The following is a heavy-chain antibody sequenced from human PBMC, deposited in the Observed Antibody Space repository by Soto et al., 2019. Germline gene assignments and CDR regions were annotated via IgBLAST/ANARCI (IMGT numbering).Heavy chain of an antibody. CDR2: ISAYNGNT. CDR1: GYTFTSYG. V-gene: IGHV1-18*01. Sequence: ASVKVSCKASGYTFTSYGISWVRQAPGQGLEWMGWISAYNGNTNYAQKLQGRVTMTTDTSTSTAYMELRSLRPDDTAVYYCARDIVVVPAAEKDYWGQGTLVTVSS. D-gene: IGHD2-2*01. CDR3: ARDIVVVPAAEKDY. J-gene: IGHJ4*02.